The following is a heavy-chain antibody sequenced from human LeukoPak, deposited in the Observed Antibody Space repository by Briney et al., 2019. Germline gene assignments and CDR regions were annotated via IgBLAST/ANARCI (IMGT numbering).Heavy chain of an antibody. CDR1: GFTFSNAW. Sequence: PGGSLRLSCAASGFTFSNAWMSWVRQAPGKGLEWVAFIPDDGNDKFYAESVKGRSTISRDNAKNALYLQMNSLGAEDTAVYYCARNEFPTGWFDPWGQGTLVTVSS. V-gene: IGHV3-7*01. D-gene: IGHD1-1*01. CDR3: ARNEFPTGWFDP. J-gene: IGHJ5*02. CDR2: IPDDGNDK.